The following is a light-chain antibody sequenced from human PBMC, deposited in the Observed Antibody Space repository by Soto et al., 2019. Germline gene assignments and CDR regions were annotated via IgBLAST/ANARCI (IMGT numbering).Light chain of an antibody. CDR1: QSVSSN. Sequence: TPASRYMAHGGRATLSCRASQSVSSNLAWYQQKPGQAPRLLIYGASTRATGIPPRFSGGGSGTEFTVTISSLQSDDLAIYSCQQYDTLTPYALGQGTKLDIK. CDR2: GAS. J-gene: IGKJ2*01. CDR3: QQYDTLTPYA. V-gene: IGKV3-15*01.